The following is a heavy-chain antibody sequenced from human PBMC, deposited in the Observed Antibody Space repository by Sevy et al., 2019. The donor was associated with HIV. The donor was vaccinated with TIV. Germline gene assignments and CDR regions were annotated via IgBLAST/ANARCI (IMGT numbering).Heavy chain of an antibody. CDR3: ANTFAIFGVLMSPDFDP. J-gene: IGHJ5*02. CDR1: GFTFSNYG. Sequence: GGSLRLSCAASGFTFSNYGMHWVRQAPGKGLEWVAVIWFDGSYKYYADSVKGGFTISRDNTKSKLYLQMNSLRAEDTAVYYCANTFAIFGVLMSPDFDPWGQGTLVTVSS. CDR2: IWFDGSYK. D-gene: IGHD3-3*01. V-gene: IGHV3-33*06.